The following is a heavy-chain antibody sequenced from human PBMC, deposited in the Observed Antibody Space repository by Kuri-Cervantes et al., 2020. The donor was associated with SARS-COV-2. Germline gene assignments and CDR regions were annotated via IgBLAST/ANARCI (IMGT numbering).Heavy chain of an antibody. Sequence: SETLSLTCAVYGGSFSGYYWSWIRQPPGKGLEWIGEINHIGSTNYNPSLKSRVTISVDTSKNQFSLKLSSVTAADTAVYYCARELDCSSTSCSSTKISPAAFDIWGQGTMVTVSS. J-gene: IGHJ3*02. D-gene: IGHD2-2*01. CDR3: ARELDCSSTSCSSTKISPAAFDI. CDR2: INHIGST. CDR1: GGSFSGYY. V-gene: IGHV4-34*01.